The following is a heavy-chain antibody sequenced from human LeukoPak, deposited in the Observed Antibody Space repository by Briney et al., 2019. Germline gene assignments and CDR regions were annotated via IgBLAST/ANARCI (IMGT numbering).Heavy chain of an antibody. J-gene: IGHJ3*02. Sequence: SETLSLTCTVSNGSISSGGYYWSWIRQPPGKGLEWIGYIFHTGNTYYNPSLKSRVTISVDTSKNQFSLNLNSVTAADTAVYYCAREGWELPRAFDIWGQGTMVTVSS. V-gene: IGHV4-30-2*01. CDR3: AREGWELPRAFDI. CDR2: IFHTGNT. D-gene: IGHD1-26*01. CDR1: NGSISSGGYY.